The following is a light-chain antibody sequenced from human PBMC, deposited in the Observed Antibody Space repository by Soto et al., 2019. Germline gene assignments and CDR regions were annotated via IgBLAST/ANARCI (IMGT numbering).Light chain of an antibody. V-gene: IGLV2-14*01. J-gene: IGLJ2*01. CDR2: DVS. Sequence: QSALTQPASVSGSPGQSITLSCTGTSSDIGGYDYVSWYQQLPGKAPKLIIYDVSNRPSGVSDRFSGSKSGNTASLTISGLQAEDEADYYCSYTSSGALVLFGGGTKLTVL. CDR1: SSDIGGYDY. CDR3: SYTSSGALVL.